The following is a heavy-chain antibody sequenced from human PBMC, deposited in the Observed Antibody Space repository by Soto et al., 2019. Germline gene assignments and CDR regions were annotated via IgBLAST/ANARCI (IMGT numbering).Heavy chain of an antibody. Sequence: QVQLQEPDPGLVKPSQTLSLTCTVSGGSISSGGYYWSWIRQHPGKGLEWIGYIYYSGSTYYNPSLKSRVTISVDTSKNQFSLKLSSVTAAATAVYYCARKGDGTLHDYWGQGTLVTVSS. CDR3: ARKGDGTLHDY. J-gene: IGHJ4*02. CDR1: GGSISSGGYY. V-gene: IGHV4-31*03. CDR2: IYYSGST.